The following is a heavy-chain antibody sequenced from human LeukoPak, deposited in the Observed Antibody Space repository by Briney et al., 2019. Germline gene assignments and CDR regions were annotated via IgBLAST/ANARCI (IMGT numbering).Heavy chain of an antibody. J-gene: IGHJ3*01. CDR3: AKDSGIVVVPAAIWDD. Sequence: QPGGSLRLSCAASGFTFSSYAMSWVRQAPGKGLEWVSAISGSGGSTYYADSVKGRFTISRDNSKNTLYLQMNSLRAEDTAVYYCAKDSGIVVVPAAIWDDWGQGTMVTVSS. CDR2: ISGSGGST. D-gene: IGHD2-2*01. CDR1: GFTFSSYA. V-gene: IGHV3-23*01.